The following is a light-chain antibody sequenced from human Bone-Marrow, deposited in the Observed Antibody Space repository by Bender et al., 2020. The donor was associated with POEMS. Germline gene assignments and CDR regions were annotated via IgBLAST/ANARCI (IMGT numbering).Light chain of an antibody. CDR1: SSDIGAFNY. V-gene: IGLV2-14*03. CDR3: CSYAGSSTSWV. CDR2: DVS. J-gene: IGLJ3*02. Sequence: QSALTQPASVSGSPGQSITISCTGTSSDIGAFNYVSWYQQHPGKAPKVMIYDVSNRPSGVSNRFSASKSGNTASLTISGIQAEDEGDYYCCSYAGSSTSWVFGGGTKLTVL.